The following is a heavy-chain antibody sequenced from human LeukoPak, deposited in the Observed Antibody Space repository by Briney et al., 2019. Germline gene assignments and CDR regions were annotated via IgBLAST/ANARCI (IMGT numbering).Heavy chain of an antibody. CDR3: AIVIGESDFWSGYSFYDYYYMDV. CDR1: GFTFSSYG. V-gene: IGHV3-7*01. CDR2: IKQDGSET. Sequence: GGSLRLSCAASGFTFSSYGMSWVRQAPGKGLEWVANIKQDGSETYYVDSVKGRFTISRDNAKNSLYLQMNSLRAEDTAVYYCAIVIGESDFWSGYSFYDYYYMDVWGKGTTVTVSS. J-gene: IGHJ6*03. D-gene: IGHD3-3*01.